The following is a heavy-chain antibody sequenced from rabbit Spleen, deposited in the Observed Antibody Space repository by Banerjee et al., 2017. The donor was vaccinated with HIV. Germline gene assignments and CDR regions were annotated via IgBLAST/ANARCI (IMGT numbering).Heavy chain of an antibody. CDR3: ARDTASSFSSYGMEL. V-gene: IGHV1S40*01. J-gene: IGHJ6*01. CDR1: GFSFSRTDY. Sequence: QSLEESGGDLVKPGASLTLTCTASGFSFSRTDYMCWVRQAPGRGLDWIACIAADSGLFTYYANWAKGRFTISKTSSPTVPLQMTSLTAADPATYFCARDTASSFSSYGMELFGPGHPRHRL. CDR2: IAADSGLFT. D-gene: IGHD8-1*01.